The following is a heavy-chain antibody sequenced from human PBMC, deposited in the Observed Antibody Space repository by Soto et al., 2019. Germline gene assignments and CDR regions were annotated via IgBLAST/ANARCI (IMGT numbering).Heavy chain of an antibody. CDR2: ISRYGDFT. Sequence: EVQLLESGGDLIQPGVSLRLSCAASGFTFNIYAMAWVRQAPGKGLEWVSAISRYGDFTYYADSVEGRFTISRDNSKNTLYLQMNSLRAEDTALYYFAKDRYLDHDSRGYLFDNWGQGTLVTVSS. V-gene: IGHV3-23*01. J-gene: IGHJ4*02. D-gene: IGHD3-22*01. CDR3: AKDRYLDHDSRGYLFDN. CDR1: GFTFNIYA.